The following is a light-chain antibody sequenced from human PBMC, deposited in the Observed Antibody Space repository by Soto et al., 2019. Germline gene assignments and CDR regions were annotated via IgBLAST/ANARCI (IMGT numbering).Light chain of an antibody. CDR2: GAS. Sequence: EIVLTQSPGTLSLSPGDRATLSCRASQSLSRSSLAWYQQKPGRAPRLLIYGASSRATGIPDRFSGSGSGTDFTLTISRLEPEDFAVYYCQRYGSSPRTFGQGTKVDIK. CDR1: QSLSRSS. V-gene: IGKV3-20*01. CDR3: QRYGSSPRT. J-gene: IGKJ1*01.